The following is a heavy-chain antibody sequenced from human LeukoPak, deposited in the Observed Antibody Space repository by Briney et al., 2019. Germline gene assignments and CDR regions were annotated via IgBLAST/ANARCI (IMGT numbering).Heavy chain of an antibody. V-gene: IGHV4-39*01. CDR1: GGSISSSSYY. J-gene: IGHJ4*02. CDR3: ARQGVHGDPGFDY. CDR2: IYYSGST. Sequence: SETLSLTCTVSGGSISSSSYYWGWIRQPPGKGLEWIGSIYYSGSTNYNPSLKSRVAISVDTSKNQFSLKLSSVTAADTAVYYCARQGVHGDPGFDYWGQGTLVTVSS. D-gene: IGHD4-17*01.